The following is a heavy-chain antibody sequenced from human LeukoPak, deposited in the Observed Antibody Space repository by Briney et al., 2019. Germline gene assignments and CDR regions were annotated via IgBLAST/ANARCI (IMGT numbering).Heavy chain of an antibody. V-gene: IGHV3-21*01. Sequence: GGSLRLSCAASGFTFSSYSMNWVRQAPGKGLEWVSSISSSSSYIYYADSVKGRFTISRDNAKNSPYLQMNSLRAEDTAVYYCARDFSSSWYSARYYCYYMDVWGKGTTVTVSS. CDR1: GFTFSSYS. D-gene: IGHD6-13*01. CDR3: ARDFSSSWYSARYYCYYMDV. CDR2: ISSSSSYI. J-gene: IGHJ6*03.